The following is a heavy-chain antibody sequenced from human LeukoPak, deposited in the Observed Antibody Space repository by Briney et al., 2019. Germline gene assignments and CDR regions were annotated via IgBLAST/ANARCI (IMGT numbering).Heavy chain of an antibody. CDR1: GFTFSNAW. D-gene: IGHD6-19*01. CDR3: TTAFKEQWLVIDY. J-gene: IGHJ4*02. Sequence: GGSLRLSYAASGFTFSNAWMSWVRQAPGKGLEWVGRIKSKTDGGTTDYAAPVKGRFTISRDDSKNTLYLQMNSLKTEDTAVYYCTTAFKEQWLVIDYWGQGTLVTVSS. V-gene: IGHV3-15*01. CDR2: IKSKTDGGTT.